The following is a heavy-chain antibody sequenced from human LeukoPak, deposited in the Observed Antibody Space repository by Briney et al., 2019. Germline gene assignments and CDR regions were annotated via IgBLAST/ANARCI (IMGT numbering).Heavy chain of an antibody. V-gene: IGHV3-23*01. CDR3: AKGSSGYFFDL. Sequence: PGGSLRLSCAASGFIFNNYGLVWVRQAPGKGLEWVSAISNDGGGTTYADFVKGRFSVSRDNSKNKLFLQMNSLRAEDTALYYCAKGSSGYFFDLWGQGTLVTVSS. CDR2: ISNDGGGT. J-gene: IGHJ4*02. CDR1: GFIFNNYG. D-gene: IGHD3-22*01.